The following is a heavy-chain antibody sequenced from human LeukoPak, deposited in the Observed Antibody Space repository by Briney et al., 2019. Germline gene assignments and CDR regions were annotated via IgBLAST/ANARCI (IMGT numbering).Heavy chain of an antibody. Sequence: SVKVSCKASGGTFSSYAISWVRQAPGQGLKWMGGIIPIFGTANYAQKFQGRVTITADESTSTAYMELSSLRSEDTAAYYCARDPGRGYSGYYYWGQGTLVTVSS. V-gene: IGHV1-69*01. D-gene: IGHD5-12*01. CDR3: ARDPGRGYSGYYY. CDR1: GGTFSSYA. CDR2: IIPIFGTA. J-gene: IGHJ4*02.